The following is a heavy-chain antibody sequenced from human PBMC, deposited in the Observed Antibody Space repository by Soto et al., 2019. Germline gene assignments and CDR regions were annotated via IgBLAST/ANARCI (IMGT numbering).Heavy chain of an antibody. CDR3: ARDGVPQNWNYETWFDP. CDR2: ISSSSSYI. D-gene: IGHD1-7*01. V-gene: IGHV3-21*01. J-gene: IGHJ5*02. CDR1: GFTFSSYS. Sequence: EVQLVESGGGLVKPGGSLRLSCAASGFTFSSYSMNWVRQAPGKGLEWVSSISSSSSYIYYADSVKGRFTISRDNGKNSLYLQMNSLRAEHTAVYYCARDGVPQNWNYETWFDPWGQGTLVTVSS.